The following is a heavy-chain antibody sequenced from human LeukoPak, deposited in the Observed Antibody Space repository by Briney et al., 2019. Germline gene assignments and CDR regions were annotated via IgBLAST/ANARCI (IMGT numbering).Heavy chain of an antibody. D-gene: IGHD3-22*01. CDR2: INHSGST. V-gene: IGHV4-34*01. J-gene: IGHJ4*02. CDR1: GGSISSYY. CDR3: ARRRGGGYYYS. Sequence: SETLSLTCTVSGGSISSYYWSWIRQPPGKGLEWIGEINHSGSTNYNPSLKSRVTISVDTSKNQFSLKLSSVTAADTAVYYCARRRGGGYYYSWGQGTLVTVSS.